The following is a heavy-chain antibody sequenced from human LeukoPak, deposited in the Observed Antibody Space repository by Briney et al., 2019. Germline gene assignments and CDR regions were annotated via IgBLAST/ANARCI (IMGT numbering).Heavy chain of an antibody. CDR2: VIPIFSTA. V-gene: IGHV1-69*13. Sequence: ASVKVSCKASGGTFSNYAIGWVRQAPGQGLEWMGGVIPIFSTANYAQKFQGRVTITADESTSTAYMELSSLRSEDTAVYYCARVGVVTPGRYNWFDPWGQGTLVTVSS. D-gene: IGHD4-23*01. J-gene: IGHJ5*02. CDR1: GGTFSNYA. CDR3: ARVGVVTPGRYNWFDP.